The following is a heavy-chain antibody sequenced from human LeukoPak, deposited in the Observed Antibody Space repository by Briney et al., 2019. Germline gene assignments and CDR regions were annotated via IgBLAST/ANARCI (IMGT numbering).Heavy chain of an antibody. CDR1: GGSISSCGYC. CDR3: ARGDTAMVLDY. D-gene: IGHD5-18*01. Sequence: SETLSLTCTVSGGSISSCGYCWSWIRQHPGKGLEWIGYIYYSGSTYYNPSLKSRVTISVDTSKNQFSLKLSSVTAADTAVYYCARGDTAMVLDYWGQGTLVTVSS. CDR2: IYYSGST. J-gene: IGHJ4*02. V-gene: IGHV4-31*03.